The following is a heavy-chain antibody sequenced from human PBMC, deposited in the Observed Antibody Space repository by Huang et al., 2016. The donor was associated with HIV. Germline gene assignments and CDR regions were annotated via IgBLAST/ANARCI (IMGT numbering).Heavy chain of an antibody. V-gene: IGHV3-48*01. Sequence: EVHLVESGGGLVQPGGSLRLSCAATGFSFSVFSMNWVRQAPGKGVEWSSYIRMDSGLTYYADAGRGRFTISRDTAKNSLYLQMNSLRAEETAVYYCARGKYDILTGWDDTYYFDHWGQGTLVTVSS. CDR1: GFSFSVFS. CDR3: ARGKYDILTGWDDTYYFDH. D-gene: IGHD3-9*01. J-gene: IGHJ4*02. CDR2: IRMDSGLT.